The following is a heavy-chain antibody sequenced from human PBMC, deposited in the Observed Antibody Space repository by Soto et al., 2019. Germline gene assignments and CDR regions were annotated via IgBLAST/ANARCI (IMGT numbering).Heavy chain of an antibody. V-gene: IGHV1-18*01. CDR3: ARVVVAARYYYYYMDG. CDR2: ISAYNGNT. D-gene: IGHD2-15*01. Sequence: ASVKVSCKASGYTFTSYGISWVRQAPGQGLEWMGWISAYNGNTNYAQKLQGRVTMTTDTSTSTAYMELRSLRSDGTAVYYCARVVVAARYYYYYMDGWGKGTTVTVSS. CDR1: GYTFTSYG. J-gene: IGHJ6*03.